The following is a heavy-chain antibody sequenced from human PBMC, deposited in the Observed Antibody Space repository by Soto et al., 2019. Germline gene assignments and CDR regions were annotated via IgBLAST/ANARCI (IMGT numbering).Heavy chain of an antibody. V-gene: IGHV2-70*04. J-gene: IGHJ6*02. CDR2: IDWEDTK. Sequence: SGPTLVNPTQTLTLTCTVSGFSLSGTGMRVTWIRQPPGKALEWLARIDWEDTKLYSTSLKTRLSISKDTSKNQVVLTMTNMDPADTATYYCARVFYGMDVWGPGTTVTAP. CDR1: GFSLSGTGMR. CDR3: ARVFYGMDV.